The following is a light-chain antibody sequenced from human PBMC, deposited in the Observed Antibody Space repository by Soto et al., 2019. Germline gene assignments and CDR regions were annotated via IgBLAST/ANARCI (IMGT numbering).Light chain of an antibody. V-gene: IGKV3-20*01. CDR1: ESVSSKY. J-gene: IGKJ4*01. Sequence: EIVLTQSPGTLSLSPGERATLSCRASESVSSKYLAWYQKRPGQAPRLLIYGASHRATGIPDRFGGSGSGTDFTLTISRVEAEDCAVYYCQQYGGSPTFVGWTKMEIQ. CDR2: GAS. CDR3: QQYGGSPT.